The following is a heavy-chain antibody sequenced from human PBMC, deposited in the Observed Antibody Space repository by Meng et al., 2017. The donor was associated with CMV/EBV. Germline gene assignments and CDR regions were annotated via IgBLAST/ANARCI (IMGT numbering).Heavy chain of an antibody. D-gene: IGHD2-15*01. V-gene: IGHV4-34*01. CDR3: ASSLTYPDY. Sequence: QLQLKQWGAGLFKPSETLSLTVAVYGGSFSGYYWSWIRQPPGKGLEWIGEINHSGSTNYNPSLKSRVTISVDTSKNQFSLKLSSVTAADTAVYYCASSLTYPDYWGQGTLVTVSS. CDR1: GGSFSGYY. CDR2: INHSGST. J-gene: IGHJ4*02.